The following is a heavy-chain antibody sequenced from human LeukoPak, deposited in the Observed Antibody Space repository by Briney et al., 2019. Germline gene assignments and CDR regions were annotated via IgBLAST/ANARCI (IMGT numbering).Heavy chain of an antibody. J-gene: IGHJ4*02. CDR1: GFTFSSYSM. Sequence: GSLRLSCAASGFTFSSYSMNWVRQPPGKGLEWIGSIYYSGSTNYNPSLKSRVTISVDKSKNQFSLKLSSVTAADTAVYYCARARYCSGGSCYGFDYWGQGTLVTVSS. CDR2: IYYSGST. V-gene: IGHV4-4*02. CDR3: ARARYCSGGSCYGFDY. D-gene: IGHD2-15*01.